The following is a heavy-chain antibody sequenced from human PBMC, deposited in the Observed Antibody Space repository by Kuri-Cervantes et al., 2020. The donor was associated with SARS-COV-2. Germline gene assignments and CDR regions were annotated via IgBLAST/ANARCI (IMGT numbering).Heavy chain of an antibody. CDR2: IYYSGST. D-gene: IGHD6-13*01. CDR1: GGSISSGDYY. CDR3: ARAPQYSSRFDY. J-gene: IGHJ4*02. Sequence: LRLSCTVSGGSISSGDYYWSWIRQPPGKGLEWIGYIYYSGSTYYNPSLKSRVTISVDTSKNQFSLKLSSVTAADTAVYYCARAPQYSSRFDYWGQGTLVTVSS. V-gene: IGHV4-30-4*08.